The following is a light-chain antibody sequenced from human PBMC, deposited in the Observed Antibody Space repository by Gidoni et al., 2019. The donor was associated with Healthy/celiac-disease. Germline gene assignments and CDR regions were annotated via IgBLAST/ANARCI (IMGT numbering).Light chain of an antibody. CDR3: SSYTSSSTVV. V-gene: IGLV2-14*01. CDR1: SSDVGGYNY. Sequence: QSALTQPASASGSPGQSITISCTGTSSDVGGYNYVSWYQQHPGKAPKLMIYEVSNRPSGVSKHFSGSKSGNTASLTISRLQAEDEADYYCSSYTSSSTVVFGGGTKLTVL. J-gene: IGLJ2*01. CDR2: EVS.